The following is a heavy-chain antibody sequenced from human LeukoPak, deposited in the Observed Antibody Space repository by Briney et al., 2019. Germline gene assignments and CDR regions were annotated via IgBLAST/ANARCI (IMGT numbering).Heavy chain of an antibody. CDR1: GYTFTSYG. J-gene: IGHJ3*01. CDR2: IIPIFGTA. CDR3: ARDRIVGAEDDAFHF. D-gene: IGHD1-26*01. V-gene: IGHV1-69*13. Sequence: ASVKVSCKASGYTFTSYGISWVRQAPGQGLEWMGGIIPIFGTANYAQKFQGRVTITADESTSTAYMELSSLRSEDTAVYYCARDRIVGAEDDAFHFWGQGTMVTVSS.